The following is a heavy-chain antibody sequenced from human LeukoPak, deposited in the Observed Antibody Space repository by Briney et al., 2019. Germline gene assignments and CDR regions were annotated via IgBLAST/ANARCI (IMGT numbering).Heavy chain of an antibody. J-gene: IGHJ6*02. CDR1: GGSINSSSYY. Sequence: SETLSLTCTVSGGSINSSSYYWGWIRQPPGKGLEWIGGIYYTGSTYYNPPLKSRVTISVDTSKAQFSLKVRSVTAADTAVYFCTRYPDLEAYYYYGLDVWGQGTTVTVSS. CDR3: TRYPDLEAYYYYGLDV. V-gene: IGHV4-39*01. CDR2: IYYTGST. D-gene: IGHD1-14*01.